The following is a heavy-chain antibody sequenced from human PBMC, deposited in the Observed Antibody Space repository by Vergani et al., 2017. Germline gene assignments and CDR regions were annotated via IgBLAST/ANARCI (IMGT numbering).Heavy chain of an antibody. V-gene: IGHV3-49*04. CDR2: IRSKAYGGTT. D-gene: IGHD5-18*01. CDR3: TRPGVHNYGPATYYYYYYGMDV. Sequence: EVQLVESGGGLVQPGRSLRLSCTASGFTFGDYAMSWVRQAPGKGLEWVGFIRSKAYGGTTEYAASVKGRFTISRDDSKSIAYLQMNSLKTEDTAVYYCTRPGVHNYGPATYYYYYYGMDVWGQGTTVTGSS. CDR1: GFTFGDYA. J-gene: IGHJ6*02.